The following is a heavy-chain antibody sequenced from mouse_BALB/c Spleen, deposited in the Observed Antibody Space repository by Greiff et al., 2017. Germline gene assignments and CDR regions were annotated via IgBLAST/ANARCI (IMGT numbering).Heavy chain of an antibody. D-gene: IGHD1-1*01. CDR1: GFTFSSYG. J-gene: IGHJ4*01. CDR2: ISSGGSYT. CDR3: ARRGTTVVRAMDY. Sequence: EVKLVESGGDLVKPGGSLKLSCAASGFTFSSYGMSWVRQTPDKRLEWVATISSGGSYTYYPDSVKGRFTISRDNAKNTLYLQMSSLKSEDTAMYYCARRGTTVVRAMDYWGQGTSVTVSS. V-gene: IGHV5-6*02.